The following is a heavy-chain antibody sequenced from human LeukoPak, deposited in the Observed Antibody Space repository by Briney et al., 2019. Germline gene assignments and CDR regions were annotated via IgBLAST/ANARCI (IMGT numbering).Heavy chain of an antibody. CDR1: GYTFSSYG. CDR3: ARPYDRHLADAFDI. V-gene: IGHV3-33*01. Sequence: GGSLRLSCAASGYTFSSYGMHWVRQAPGKGLEWVAVIWYDGSNKYYADSVKGRFTISRDNSKNTLYLQMNSLRAEDTAVYYCARPYDRHLADAFDIWGQGTMVTVSS. J-gene: IGHJ3*02. D-gene: IGHD3-16*01. CDR2: IWYDGSNK.